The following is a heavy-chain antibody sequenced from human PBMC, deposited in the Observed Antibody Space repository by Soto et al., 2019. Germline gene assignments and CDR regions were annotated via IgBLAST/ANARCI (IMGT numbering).Heavy chain of an antibody. Sequence: GGSLRLSCAASGFILSPYWMHWVRQVPGRGLEWVARLSSDGFGAAYADSVKGRFFISRDIARNTLSLQMNSLRADDTAVYYCARDLGGPDYWGRGTSVTVSS. CDR1: GFILSPYW. CDR3: ARDLGGPDY. V-gene: IGHV3-74*03. D-gene: IGHD3-16*01. CDR2: LSSDGFGA. J-gene: IGHJ4*02.